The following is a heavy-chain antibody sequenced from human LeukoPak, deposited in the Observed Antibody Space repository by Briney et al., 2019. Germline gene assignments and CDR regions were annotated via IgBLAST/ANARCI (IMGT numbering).Heavy chain of an antibody. CDR1: GFTFSSYS. D-gene: IGHD6-19*01. V-gene: IGHV3-21*01. Sequence: GGSLRLSCTASGFTFSSYSLNWVRQAPGKGLEWVSSVSTGSNYIYYADSVKGRFTISRDNAKNSLYLQMNSLRAEDTAVYYCASTLEWLEYDAFDIWGQGTMVTVSS. J-gene: IGHJ3*02. CDR2: VSTGSNYI. CDR3: ASTLEWLEYDAFDI.